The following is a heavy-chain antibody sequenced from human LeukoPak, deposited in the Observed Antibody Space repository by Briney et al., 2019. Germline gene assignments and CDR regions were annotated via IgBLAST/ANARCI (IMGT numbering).Heavy chain of an antibody. CDR2: ISYDGSNE. V-gene: IGHV3-33*06. CDR1: RFNFYTYD. D-gene: IGHD5-24*01. J-gene: IGHJ4*02. CDR3: AKKGVDLWMASDFFDT. Sequence: GGSLRLSCAASRFNFYTYDMRWVRQAPGQGLEWMAGISYDGSNEFYADSVRGRFTISRDNSKNTLYLEMTSLRAGDTAVYYCAKKGVDLWMASDFFDTWGQGVLVTVSS.